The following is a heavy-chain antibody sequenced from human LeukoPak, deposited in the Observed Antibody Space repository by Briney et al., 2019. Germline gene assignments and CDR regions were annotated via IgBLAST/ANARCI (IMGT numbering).Heavy chain of an antibody. J-gene: IGHJ4*02. D-gene: IGHD3-9*01. Sequence: GGSLRLSCAASGFTFSSYAMSWVRQAPGNGLEWVSAISGSGGSTYYADSVKGRFTISRDNSKNTLYLQMNSLRAEDTAVYYCAKAKYYDILTGYFGYWGQGTLVTVSS. CDR3: AKAKYYDILTGYFGY. CDR1: GFTFSSYA. CDR2: ISGSGGST. V-gene: IGHV3-23*01.